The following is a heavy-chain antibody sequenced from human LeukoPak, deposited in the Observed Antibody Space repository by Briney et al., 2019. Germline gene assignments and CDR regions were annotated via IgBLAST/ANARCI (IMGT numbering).Heavy chain of an antibody. J-gene: IGHJ4*02. CDR3: ARAPGYGSSWH. D-gene: IGHD6-13*01. V-gene: IGHV3-30*04. CDR1: GFTFSNYA. CDR2: TSSDGSNK. Sequence: GRSLRLSCAASGFTFSNYAMHWVRQAPGKGLEWVAVTSSDGSNKYYADSVKGRFTISRDQSKNTLYLQMNSLRAHDTAVYFCARAPGYGSSWHWGQGTLVIVSS.